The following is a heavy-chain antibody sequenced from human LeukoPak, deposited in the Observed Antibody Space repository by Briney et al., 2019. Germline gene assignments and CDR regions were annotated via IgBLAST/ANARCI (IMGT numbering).Heavy chain of an antibody. J-gene: IGHJ5*01. CDR1: GVSISSSNYY. CDR2: IYSSGST. Sequence: PSETLSLTCIVSGVSISSSNYYWGWVRQPPGKGLEWIGNIYSSGSTYYNSSLKSRVTIPIDTSNNQVSLKMSSMTAADTAVYYCAKSDGYGLIDSWGQGTLVTVSS. V-gene: IGHV4-39*01. D-gene: IGHD2-21*02. CDR3: AKSDGYGLIDS.